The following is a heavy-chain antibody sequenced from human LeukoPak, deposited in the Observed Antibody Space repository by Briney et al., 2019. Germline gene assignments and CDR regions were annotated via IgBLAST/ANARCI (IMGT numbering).Heavy chain of an antibody. Sequence: ASVKVSCKASGYTFITYYIHWVRQAPGQGLEWMGIINPNGGTTSYAQKFQGRVTMTRDMSTSTVYMELSSLRSDDTAMYYCARESPPNWFDPWGQGTLVTVSS. J-gene: IGHJ5*02. CDR3: ARESPPNWFDP. V-gene: IGHV1-46*01. CDR2: INPNGGTT. CDR1: GYTFITYY.